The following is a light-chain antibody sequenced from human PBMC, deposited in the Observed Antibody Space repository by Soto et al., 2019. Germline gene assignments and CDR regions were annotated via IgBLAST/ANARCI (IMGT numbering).Light chain of an antibody. J-gene: IGKJ2*01. V-gene: IGKV3-11*01. CDR3: QQRGKWPLT. CDR1: QSVSSY. CDR2: DAS. Sequence: DIVLTQSPATLSLSPGESVTLSCRASQSVSSYLAWYQQKPGQAPRLLIYDASNRATDIPSRFSGSGSGTDFTLTISSLVSEDFGVYYSQQRGKWPLTFGKGTKLEIK.